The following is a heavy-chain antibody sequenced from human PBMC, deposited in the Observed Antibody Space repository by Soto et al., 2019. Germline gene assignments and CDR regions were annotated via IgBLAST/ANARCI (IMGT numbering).Heavy chain of an antibody. CDR2: ISSSSSYT. CDR1: GFTFSDYY. Sequence: PGGSLRLSCAASGFTFSDYYMSWIRQAPGKGLEWVSYISSSSSYTDYADSVKGRFTISRDNAKNSLYLQMNSLRAEDTAVYYCARGHSGGWYSAYWGQGTLVTVSS. CDR3: ARGHSGGWYSAY. J-gene: IGHJ4*02. V-gene: IGHV3-11*05. D-gene: IGHD6-19*01.